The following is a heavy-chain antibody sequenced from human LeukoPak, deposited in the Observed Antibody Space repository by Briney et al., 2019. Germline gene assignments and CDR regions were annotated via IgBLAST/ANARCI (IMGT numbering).Heavy chain of an antibody. CDR3: ARLGRKTTVVPPDFDC. Sequence: SETLSLTCTVSGGSIRSDYWSWVRRPPGKGLEWIGYIHYSGSTNYNASLKSRLTMSVDMSKNQFSLKLTSVTAADTAVYYCARLGRKTTVVPPDFDCWGQGTLVTVSS. D-gene: IGHD4-23*01. CDR2: IHYSGST. J-gene: IGHJ4*02. CDR1: GGSIRSDY. V-gene: IGHV4-59*01.